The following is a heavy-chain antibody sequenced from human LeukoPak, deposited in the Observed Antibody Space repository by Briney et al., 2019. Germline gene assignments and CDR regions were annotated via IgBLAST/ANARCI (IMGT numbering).Heavy chain of an antibody. Sequence: GGSLRLSCSASGFTFGDYVLIWVRQAPGKGLEWVSAISAGGYTTYYADSVKGRFTISRDNSKNTLYLQMNSLRAEDTAVYYCARRAGAYSHPYDYWGQGTLVTVSS. D-gene: IGHD4/OR15-4a*01. V-gene: IGHV3-23*01. CDR2: ISAGGYTT. J-gene: IGHJ4*02. CDR3: ARRAGAYSHPYDY. CDR1: GFTFGDYV.